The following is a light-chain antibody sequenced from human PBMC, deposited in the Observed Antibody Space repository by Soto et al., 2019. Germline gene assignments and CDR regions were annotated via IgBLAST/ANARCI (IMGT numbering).Light chain of an antibody. V-gene: IGLV2-8*01. CDR2: YVS. CDR3: CSYAGSNNRV. Sequence: QSALTQPPSASGSPGQSVTISCTGTSSDVGGYNYVSWYQQHPGKAPKLMISYVSKRPSGVPDRFAGSKSGNTASLTVSGLQTEDEADYYRCSYAGSNNRVFGGGNKLTVL. J-gene: IGLJ3*02. CDR1: SSDVGGYNY.